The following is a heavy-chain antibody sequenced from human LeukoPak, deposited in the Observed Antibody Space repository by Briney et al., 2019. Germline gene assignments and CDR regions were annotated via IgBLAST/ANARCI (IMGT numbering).Heavy chain of an antibody. J-gene: IGHJ3*02. D-gene: IGHD1-1*01. CDR2: IIPIFGTA. CDR1: GGTFSSYA. CDR3: ARDPPYTTGAAFDI. V-gene: IGHV1-69*13. Sequence: ASVTVSCKASGGTFSSYAISWVRQAPGQGLEWMGGIIPIFGTANYAQKFQGRVTITADESTSTAYMELSSLRSEDTAVYYCARDPPYTTGAAFDIWGQGTLVTVSS.